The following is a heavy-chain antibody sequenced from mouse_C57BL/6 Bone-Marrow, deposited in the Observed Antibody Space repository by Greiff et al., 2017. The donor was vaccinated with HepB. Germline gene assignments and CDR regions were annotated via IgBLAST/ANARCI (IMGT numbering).Heavy chain of an antibody. CDR2: IFTRSGNT. Sequence: VQGVESGAELARPGASVKLSCKASGYTFTSYGISWVKQRTGQGLEWIGEIFTRSGNTYYNEKFKGKATLTADKSSSTAYMELRSLTSEDSAVYFCARRGIYYEYDFFAYWGQGTMVTVSA. D-gene: IGHD2-4*01. CDR3: ARRGIYYEYDFFAY. J-gene: IGHJ3*01. CDR1: GYTFTSYG. V-gene: IGHV1-81*01.